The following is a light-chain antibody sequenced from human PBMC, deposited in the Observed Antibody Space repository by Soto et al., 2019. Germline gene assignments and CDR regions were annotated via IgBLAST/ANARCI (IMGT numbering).Light chain of an antibody. CDR3: KQYKSWPPIT. J-gene: IGKJ5*01. V-gene: IGKV3D-15*01. Sequence: DIVLTQSAGSLCLSRGERASLXCRASQSVFNNQTGWYQRQPGKAPRRLXXGASFRATGIQERFSGTGSGKEFTLNISSLKSEEYAVYYCKQYKSWPPITFGQGTRLEIK. CDR2: GAS. CDR1: QSVFNN.